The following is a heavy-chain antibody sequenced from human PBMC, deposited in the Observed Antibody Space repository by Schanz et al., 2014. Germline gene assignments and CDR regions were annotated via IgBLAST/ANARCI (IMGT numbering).Heavy chain of an antibody. CDR1: GFTFRDYS. V-gene: IGHV3-48*02. CDR3: VKDVSYSFDV. D-gene: IGHD2-21*01. Sequence: VQLVESGGGLVQPGGSLRLSCEASGFTFRDYSMNWVRQAPGKGPEWISYIDRSFTSFYIDSVKGRFTTSRDNAKNSLFLEMSSLRDEDTAVYFCVKDVSYSFDVWGQGTMVSVSA. J-gene: IGHJ3*01. CDR2: IDRSFTS.